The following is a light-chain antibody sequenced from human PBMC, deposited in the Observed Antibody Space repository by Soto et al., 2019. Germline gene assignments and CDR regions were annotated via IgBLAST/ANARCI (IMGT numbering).Light chain of an antibody. V-gene: IGKV3D-20*02. CDR1: QSVSSIY. Sequence: EIVLTQSPGTLSLSPGERATLSCRASQSVSSIYLAWFQQKPGQAPRLLIYGASSRATGIPDRFSGSGSGTDFTLTISSLEPEDFAVYYCHQRQYWPPITFGQGTRLEIK. CDR2: GAS. CDR3: HQRQYWPPIT. J-gene: IGKJ5*01.